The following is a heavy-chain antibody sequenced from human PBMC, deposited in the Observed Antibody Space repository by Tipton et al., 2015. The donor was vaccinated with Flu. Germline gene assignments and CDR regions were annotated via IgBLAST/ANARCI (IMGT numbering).Heavy chain of an antibody. CDR2: IYHSGST. D-gene: IGHD3-9*01. V-gene: IGHV4-38-2*01. CDR3: ARGPHTTYYDILIGLREAFEI. CDR1: GYSISSGYY. Sequence: TLSLTCAVSGYSISSGYYWGWFRQPPGKGLEWIGGIYHSGSTYYNPSLKSRVTFSVDTSTNQFSLKLSSVTAADTAVYYCARGPHTTYYDILIGLREAFEIWGKGTMVTVSS. J-gene: IGHJ3*02.